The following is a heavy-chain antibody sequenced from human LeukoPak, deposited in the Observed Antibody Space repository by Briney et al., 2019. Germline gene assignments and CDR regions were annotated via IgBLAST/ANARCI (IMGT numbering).Heavy chain of an antibody. CDR2: IYSGGST. CDR1: GFTVSSNY. J-gene: IGHJ4*02. D-gene: IGHD3-3*01. CDR3: AKPHYDFWSGYWGGDY. Sequence: PGGSLRLSCAASGFTVSSNYMSWVRQAPGKGLEWVSVIYSGGSTYYADSVKGRFTISRDNSKNTLYLQMNSLRAEDTAVYYCAKPHYDFWSGYWGGDYWGQGTLVTVSS. V-gene: IGHV3-66*04.